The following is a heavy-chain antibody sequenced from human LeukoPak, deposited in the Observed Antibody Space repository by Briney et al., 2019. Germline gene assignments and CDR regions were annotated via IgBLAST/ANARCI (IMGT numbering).Heavy chain of an antibody. CDR2: IYDSGRT. J-gene: IGHJ4*01. CDR3: ARRSEVGALHYFDY. Sequence: SETLSLTCTVSGGSISSYYWSWIRQPPGKGLERIGYIYDSGRTNYNPSLKSRVTISVDTSKNQFSLKLSSVTAADTAVYYCARRSEVGALHYFDYWGRGTLVTVSS. D-gene: IGHD1-26*01. V-gene: IGHV4-59*08. CDR1: GGSISSYY.